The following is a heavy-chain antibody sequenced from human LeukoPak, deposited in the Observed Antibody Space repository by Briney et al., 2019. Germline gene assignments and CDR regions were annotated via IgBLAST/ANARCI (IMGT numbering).Heavy chain of an antibody. V-gene: IGHV4-4*07. D-gene: IGHD1-26*01. CDR2: IYTSGNT. Sequence: SETLSLTCTVSGASISSYYWDWIRQPAGKGLEWIGRIYTSGNTDYNPSLKSRVTMSLDTSKNQFSLKLSSVTAADTAVYYCARDRGSGTNLGYNWFDPWGQGTLVTVSS. CDR1: GASISSYY. CDR3: ARDRGSGTNLGYNWFDP. J-gene: IGHJ5*02.